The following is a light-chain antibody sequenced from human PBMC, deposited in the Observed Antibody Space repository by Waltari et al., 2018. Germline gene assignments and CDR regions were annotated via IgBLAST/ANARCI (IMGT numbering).Light chain of an antibody. V-gene: IGLV8-61*01. CDR1: SVSPSSTSY. Sequence: QTVVTQEPSQSVSHGGTVPLPCAFSSVSPSSTSYASWYQQSPGQTPRTLVYKANIRSSGVPDRFSGSVLGNKAVLIITGAQAEDESTYYCLLYMGSGIWVFGGGTKLTVL. CDR2: KAN. J-gene: IGLJ3*02. CDR3: LLYMGSGIWV.